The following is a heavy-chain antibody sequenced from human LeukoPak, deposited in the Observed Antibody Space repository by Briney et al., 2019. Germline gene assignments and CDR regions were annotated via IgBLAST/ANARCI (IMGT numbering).Heavy chain of an antibody. J-gene: IGHJ5*02. CDR3: ARDDSSGYYRWFDP. D-gene: IGHD3-22*01. CDR2: IYYSGSI. V-gene: IGHV4-39*07. Sequence: SETLSLTCTVSGGSISSSSYYWGWIRQPPGKGLEWIGSIYYSGSIYYNPSLKSRVTISVDTSKNQFSLKLSSVTAADTAVYYCARDDSSGYYRWFDPWGQGTLVTVSS. CDR1: GGSISSSSYY.